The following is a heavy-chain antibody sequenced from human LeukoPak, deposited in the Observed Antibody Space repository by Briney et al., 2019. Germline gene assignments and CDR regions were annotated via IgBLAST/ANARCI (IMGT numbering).Heavy chain of an antibody. CDR2: ISGSGGST. D-gene: IGHD1-26*01. CDR1: GFTFSSYA. Sequence: GGSLRLSCAASGFTFSSYAMSWVRQAPGKGLEWVSAISGSGGSTYYADSVKGRFTISRDNSKNTLYLQVNSLRAEDTAVYYCAKDRPPPLSGSYLYWGQGTLVTVSS. V-gene: IGHV3-23*01. CDR3: AKDRPPPLSGSYLY. J-gene: IGHJ4*02.